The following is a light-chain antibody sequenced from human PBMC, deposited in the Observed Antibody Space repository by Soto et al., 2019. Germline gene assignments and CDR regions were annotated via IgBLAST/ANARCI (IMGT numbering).Light chain of an antibody. V-gene: IGKV1-39*01. Sequence: DIQMTQSPSSLSASVGDRVTITCRASQSISSYLNWYQQKPGKAPKLLIYAASSLQSRVPSRFSGSGSWTDFTLTISSLQPEDFATYYCQQSYSTPMYTFGQGTKLEIK. CDR2: AAS. J-gene: IGKJ2*01. CDR3: QQSYSTPMYT. CDR1: QSISSY.